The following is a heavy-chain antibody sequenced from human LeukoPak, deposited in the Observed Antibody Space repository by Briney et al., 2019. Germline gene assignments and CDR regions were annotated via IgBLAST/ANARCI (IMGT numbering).Heavy chain of an antibody. CDR1: GGSFSGYY. D-gene: IGHD5-24*01. CDR2: IDHSGST. CDR3: ARGGPDVEMATTIDY. V-gene: IGHV4-34*01. Sequence: SETLSLTCAVYGGSFSGYYWSWIRQPPGKGLEWIGEIDHSGSTNYNPSLKSRVTISVDTSKNQFSLKLTSVTAADTAVYYCARGGPDVEMATTIDYWGQGTLVTVSS. J-gene: IGHJ4*02.